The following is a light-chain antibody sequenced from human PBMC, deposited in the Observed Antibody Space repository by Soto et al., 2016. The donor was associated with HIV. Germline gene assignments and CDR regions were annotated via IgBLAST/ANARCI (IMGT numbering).Light chain of an antibody. CDR1: QSISSY. CDR2: AAS. Sequence: DIQMTQSPSSLSASVGDRVTITCRASQSISSYLNWYQQKPGKAPKLLIYAASSLQSGVPSRFSGSGSGTDFTLTISSLQPEDFATYYCQQSYSTRPTFGQGTKGGNQT. V-gene: IGKV1-39*01. J-gene: IGKJ1*01. CDR3: QQSYSTRPT.